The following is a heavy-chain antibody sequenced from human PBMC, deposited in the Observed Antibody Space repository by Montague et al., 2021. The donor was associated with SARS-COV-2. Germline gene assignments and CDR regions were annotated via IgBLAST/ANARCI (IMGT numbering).Heavy chain of an antibody. Sequence: SETLSLTCSVSGFSISSGFYWAWIRQSPGKGPEWIGIVYHSGYTXYNPSLKGRVTVSIDTSKNQFSLTVTSVTAADTAVYFCARRGYTGSDYFDYWGQGTLVTVSS. D-gene: IGHD5-12*01. V-gene: IGHV4-38-2*01. CDR1: GFSISSGFY. J-gene: IGHJ4*02. CDR2: VYHSGYT. CDR3: ARRGYTGSDYFDY.